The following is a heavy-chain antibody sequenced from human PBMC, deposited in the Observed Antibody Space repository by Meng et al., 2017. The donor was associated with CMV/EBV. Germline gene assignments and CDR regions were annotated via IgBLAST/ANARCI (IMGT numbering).Heavy chain of an antibody. CDR3: TTNVLRYFDWLPPDY. CDR2: IKSKTDGGTT. CDR1: GFTFDDYA. D-gene: IGHD3-9*01. Sequence: GESLKISCAASGFTFDDYAMHWVRQAPGKGLEWVGRIKSKTDGGTTDYAAPVKDRFSISRDDSKNTLYLQMNSLKTEDTAVYYCTTNVLRYFDWLPPDYWGQGTLVTVSS. J-gene: IGHJ4*02. V-gene: IGHV3-15*01.